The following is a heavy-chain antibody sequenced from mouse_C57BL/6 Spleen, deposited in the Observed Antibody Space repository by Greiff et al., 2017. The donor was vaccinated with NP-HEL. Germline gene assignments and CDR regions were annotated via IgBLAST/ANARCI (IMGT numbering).Heavy chain of an antibody. CDR3: ARGNYYGSSRYFDV. CDR1: GYAFSSYW. Sequence: VQLQQSGAELVKPGASVKISCKASGYAFSSYWMNWVKQRPGKGLEWIGQIYPGDGDTNYNGKFKGKATLTADISSSTAYMQLSSLTSEDSAVYFWARGNYYGSSRYFDVWGTGTTVTVAS. V-gene: IGHV1-80*01. J-gene: IGHJ1*03. CDR2: IYPGDGDT. D-gene: IGHD1-1*01.